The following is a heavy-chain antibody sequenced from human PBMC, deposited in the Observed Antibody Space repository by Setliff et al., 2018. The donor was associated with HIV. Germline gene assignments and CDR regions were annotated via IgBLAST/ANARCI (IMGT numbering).Heavy chain of an antibody. Sequence: ASVKVSCKASGYTFTNYYMRWVRQAPGQGLEWMGIINPSGGSTSYAQKFQGRVTMTRDTSTSTVYMELSSLRSEDTAVYYCARVRERVTIFGVVRDFDSWGQGTQVTVSS. CDR3: ARVRERVTIFGVVRDFDS. D-gene: IGHD3-3*01. V-gene: IGHV1-46*01. CDR1: GYTFTNYY. CDR2: INPSGGST. J-gene: IGHJ4*02.